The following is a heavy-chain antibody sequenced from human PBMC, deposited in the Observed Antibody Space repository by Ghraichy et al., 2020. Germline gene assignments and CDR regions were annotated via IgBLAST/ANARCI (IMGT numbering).Heavy chain of an antibody. CDR2: IYYSGST. Sequence: ETLSLTCTVSGGSISSYYWSWIRQPPGKGLEWIGYIYYSGSTNYNPSLKSRVTISVDTSKNQFSLKLSSVTAADTAVYYCARQAARSYYYGMDVWGQGTTFTVSS. D-gene: IGHD6-6*01. CDR3: ARQAARSYYYGMDV. J-gene: IGHJ6*02. V-gene: IGHV4-59*01. CDR1: GGSISSYY.